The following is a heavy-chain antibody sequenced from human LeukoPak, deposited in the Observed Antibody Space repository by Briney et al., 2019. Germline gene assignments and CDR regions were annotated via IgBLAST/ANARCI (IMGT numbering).Heavy chain of an antibody. CDR1: GGSISSYY. CDR2: IYYSGST. Sequence: PSETLSLTCTVSGGSISSYYWSWIRQPPGKGLEWIGYIYYSGSTNYNPSLKSRVTISVDTSKNQFSLKLSSVTAADTAVYYCAREGECSGTSCYWDPFDYWGQGTLVTVSS. V-gene: IGHV4-59*01. J-gene: IGHJ4*02. D-gene: IGHD2-2*01. CDR3: AREGECSGTSCYWDPFDY.